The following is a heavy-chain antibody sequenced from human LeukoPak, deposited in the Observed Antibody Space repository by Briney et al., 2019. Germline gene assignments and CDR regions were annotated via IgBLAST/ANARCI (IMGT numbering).Heavy chain of an antibody. J-gene: IGHJ4*02. V-gene: IGHV3-74*03. D-gene: IGHD7-27*01. CDR2: ISSDGTSR. CDR3: GRDHNWGDY. CDR1: GYTFSSYW. Sequence: GGSLRLSCEASGYTFSSYWMHWVRQAPGKGLVWVSRISSDGTSRTYADSVEGRFTISRDNAKNTVYLQMDCLRPEDTAVYYCGRDHNWGDYRGLGTLVTVSA.